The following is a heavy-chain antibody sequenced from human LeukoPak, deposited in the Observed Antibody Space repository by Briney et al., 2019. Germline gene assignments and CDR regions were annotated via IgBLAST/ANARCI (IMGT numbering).Heavy chain of an antibody. CDR3: ARVIGSYGDSAY. V-gene: IGHV3-48*04. J-gene: IGHJ4*02. Sequence: GGSLRLSRAASGFKFSSFSMNWARQAPGKGLEWISYITSSSSSTYYADSVKGRFTISRDNAENSLYLQMNSLSAEDTAVYYCARVIGSYGDSAYWGQGTLVTVSS. CDR1: GFKFSSFS. D-gene: IGHD4-17*01. CDR2: ITSSSSST.